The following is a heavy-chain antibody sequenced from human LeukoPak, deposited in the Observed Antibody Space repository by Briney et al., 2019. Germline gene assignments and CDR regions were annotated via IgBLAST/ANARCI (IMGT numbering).Heavy chain of an antibody. CDR1: GFTFSNYA. J-gene: IGHJ4*02. CDR3: AKLQDFYDNSGYSYFDN. D-gene: IGHD3-22*01. V-gene: IGHV3-23*01. CDR2: ITGNALNT. Sequence: GGSLRLSCAASGFTFSNYAMSWVRQAPGKGLEWVSSITGNALNTYQADFIKGRFTISRDDSKNSLYLHLSSLRVEDTAVYYCAKLQDFYDNSGYSYFDNWGQGTLVTVSS.